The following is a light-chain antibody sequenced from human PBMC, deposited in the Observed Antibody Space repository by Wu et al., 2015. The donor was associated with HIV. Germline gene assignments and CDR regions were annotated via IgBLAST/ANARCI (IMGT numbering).Light chain of an antibody. Sequence: EGVLTQSPGTLSLSPGERATLSCRASQSVSSSYIAWYQQKPGQAPRLLIYGASRRASGTPDRLSGSGSGADFTLTISRLDPEDSAVYYCQQYATSPHTFGQGTKLEI. CDR3: QQYATSPHT. V-gene: IGKV3-20*01. J-gene: IGKJ2*01. CDR1: QSVSSSY. CDR2: GAS.